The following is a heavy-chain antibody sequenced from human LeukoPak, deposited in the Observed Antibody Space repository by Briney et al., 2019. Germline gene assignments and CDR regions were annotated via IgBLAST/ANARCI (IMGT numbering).Heavy chain of an antibody. J-gene: IGHJ4*02. V-gene: IGHV3-66*01. CDR1: GFTVSSNY. CDR3: ARDTTYDSSGYYSPNGFDY. CDR2: IYSGGST. Sequence: PGGSLRLSCAASGFTVSSNYMSWVRQAPGKGLEWVSVIYSGGSTYYADSVKGRFTISRDNSKNTLYLQMNSLRAEDTAVYYCARDTTYDSSGYYSPNGFDYWGQGTLVTVSS. D-gene: IGHD3-22*01.